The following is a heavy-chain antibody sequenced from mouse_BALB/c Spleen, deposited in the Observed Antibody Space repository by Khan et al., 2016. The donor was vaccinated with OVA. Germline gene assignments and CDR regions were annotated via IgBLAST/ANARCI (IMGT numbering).Heavy chain of an antibody. CDR3: ARRGLGWDFDY. V-gene: IGHV1-7*01. J-gene: IGHJ2*01. CDR2: INPSTGYT. Sequence: QVQLKQSGAELAKPGASVKMSCKASGYTFINYWILWVKQRPGQGLEWIGYINPSTGYTKYNQNFKDKATLTADKSSSTAYMQLSSLTSEDSAVYYCARRGLGWDFDYWGQGTTLTVSS. CDR1: GYTFINYW. D-gene: IGHD1-1*02.